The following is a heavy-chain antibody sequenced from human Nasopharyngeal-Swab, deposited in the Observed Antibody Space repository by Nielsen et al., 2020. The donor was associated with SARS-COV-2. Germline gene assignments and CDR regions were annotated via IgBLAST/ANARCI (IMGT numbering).Heavy chain of an antibody. CDR3: AKFPYCTNGVCYPYYYYYYYMDV. CDR1: GFTFSSYA. D-gene: IGHD2-8*01. CDR2: ISGSGGST. Sequence: GESLKISCAASGFTFSSYAMSWVRQAPGKGLEWVSAISGSGGSTYYADSVKGRFTISRDNSKNTLYLQMNSLRAEDTAVYYCAKFPYCTNGVCYPYYYYYYYMDVWGKGTTATVSS. V-gene: IGHV3-23*01. J-gene: IGHJ6*03.